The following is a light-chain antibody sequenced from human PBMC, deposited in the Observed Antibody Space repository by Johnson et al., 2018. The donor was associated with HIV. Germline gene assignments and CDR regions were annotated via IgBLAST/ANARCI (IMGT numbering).Light chain of an antibody. J-gene: IGLJ1*01. CDR1: SSNIGNNY. Sequence: QSVLTQPPSVSAAPGQKVTISCSGSSSNIGNNYVSWYQQLPGTAPKLLMYENNKRPSGIPDRFSGSQSGTSATLGITGLHPGAEAEYYCGTWDSSLSAGVFGTGTTVTVL. V-gene: IGLV1-51*02. CDR3: GTWDSSLSAGV. CDR2: ENN.